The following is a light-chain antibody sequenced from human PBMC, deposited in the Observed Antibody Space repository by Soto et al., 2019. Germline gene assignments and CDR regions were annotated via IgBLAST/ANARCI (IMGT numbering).Light chain of an antibody. V-gene: IGKV3-11*01. CDR1: WSVSRY. CDR2: DAS. CDR3: QQRSNWPPNT. J-gene: IGKJ5*01. Sequence: EVVLTQSPATLSLSPGERATLSCRASWSVSRYLAWYQQKPGQAPRLLIYDASNRATGIPARFSGSGSGTDFTLPISSLEPEDFAVYYCQQRSNWPPNTFGQGTRLEI.